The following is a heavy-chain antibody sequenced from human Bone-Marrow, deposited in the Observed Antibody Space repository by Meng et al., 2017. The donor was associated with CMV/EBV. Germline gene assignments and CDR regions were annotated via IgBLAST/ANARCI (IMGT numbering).Heavy chain of an antibody. D-gene: IGHD3-16*01. Sequence: SETLSLTCTVSGGSISSYYWSWIRQPPGKGLEWIGFIYYSGGTNYNPSLKSRVTISVDTSKNQFSLKLSSVTAADTAVYYCAREYRGRGVRYFDYWGQGTLVTGSS. CDR3: AREYRGRGVRYFDY. J-gene: IGHJ4*02. CDR2: IYYSGGT. CDR1: GGSISSYY. V-gene: IGHV4-59*01.